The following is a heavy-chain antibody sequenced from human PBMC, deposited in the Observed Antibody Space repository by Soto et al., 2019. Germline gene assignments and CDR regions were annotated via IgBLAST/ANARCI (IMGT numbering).Heavy chain of an antibody. CDR1: GFTFDDLA. D-gene: IGHD5-18*01. V-gene: IGHV3-23*01. CDR2: ISGTGGST. Sequence: GRSLRLSCAASGFTFDDLAIYRVRQVPGKGLEWVLVISGTGGSTFYADSVKGRFSISRDNSKNTLYLQMNSLRAGDTAVYYCAKDSYTYGYGGYFDFWGQGTPVTVSS. J-gene: IGHJ4*02. CDR3: AKDSYTYGYGGYFDF.